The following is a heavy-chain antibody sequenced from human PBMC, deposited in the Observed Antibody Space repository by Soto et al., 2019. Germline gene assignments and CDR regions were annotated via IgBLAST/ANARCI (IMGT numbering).Heavy chain of an antibody. CDR2: ISGSGDST. Sequence: PGGSLRLSCAASGFIFSTYAMSWVRQAPGKGLGWVSGISGSGDSTHHADSVKGRFTISRDNSKNTVYLQMNSLRAEDTAVYYCARDPYSPGIPSFSDYWGQGTLVTVSS. D-gene: IGHD6-13*01. CDR3: ARDPYSPGIPSFSDY. J-gene: IGHJ4*02. V-gene: IGHV3-23*01. CDR1: GFIFSTYA.